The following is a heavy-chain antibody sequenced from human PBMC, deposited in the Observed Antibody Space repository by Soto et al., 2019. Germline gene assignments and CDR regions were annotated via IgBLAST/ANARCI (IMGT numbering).Heavy chain of an antibody. D-gene: IGHD5-18*01. CDR3: ARDRGTAMARLYAFDI. J-gene: IGHJ3*02. Sequence: QVQLVQSGAEVKKPGSSVKVSCKASGGTFSSYAISWVRQAPGQGLEWMGGIIPIFGTANYAHKFQGRVTITADESTSTAYMELSSLRSEDTAVYYCARDRGTAMARLYAFDIWGQGTMVTVSS. CDR1: GGTFSSYA. CDR2: IIPIFGTA. V-gene: IGHV1-69*12.